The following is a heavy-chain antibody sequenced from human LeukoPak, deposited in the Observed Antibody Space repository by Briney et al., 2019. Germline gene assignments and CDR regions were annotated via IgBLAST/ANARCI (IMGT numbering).Heavy chain of an antibody. J-gene: IGHJ3*02. V-gene: IGHV3-11*01. CDR2: ISSSGSTI. CDR3: ASLYLRYSADAFDI. Sequence: GGSLRLSCAASGFTFSDYYMSWIRQAPGKGLEWVSYISSSGSTIYYADPVKGRFTISRDNAKNSLYLQMNSLRAEDTAVYYCASLYLRYSADAFDIWGQGTMVTVSS. D-gene: IGHD3-9*01. CDR1: GFTFSDYY.